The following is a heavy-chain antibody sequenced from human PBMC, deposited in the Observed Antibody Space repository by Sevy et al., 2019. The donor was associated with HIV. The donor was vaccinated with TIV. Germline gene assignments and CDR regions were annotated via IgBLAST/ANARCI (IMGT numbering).Heavy chain of an antibody. D-gene: IGHD2-8*02. V-gene: IGHV3-73*01. J-gene: IGHJ5*02. CDR3: TRHEEYCTGGVCYPIDP. Sequence: GGSLRLSCAASGFTFSGSAMHWVRQASVKGLEWVGRIRSKANSYATAYAASVKGRFTISRDDSKNTAYLQMNSLKTEDTAVYYCTRHEEYCTGGVCYPIDPWGQGTLVTVSS. CDR1: GFTFSGSA. CDR2: IRSKANSYAT.